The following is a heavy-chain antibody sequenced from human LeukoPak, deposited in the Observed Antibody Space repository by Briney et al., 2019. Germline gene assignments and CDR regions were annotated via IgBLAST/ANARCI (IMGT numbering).Heavy chain of an antibody. J-gene: IGHJ4*02. Sequence: ASVKVSCKASGYTFTGYYMHWVRQAPGQGLEWMGIINPSGGSTSYAQKFQGRVTMTRDTSTSTVYMELSSLRSEDTAVYYCARDPHDSPGYDSSGYLFDYWGQGTLVTVSS. D-gene: IGHD3-22*01. CDR3: ARDPHDSPGYDSSGYLFDY. CDR2: INPSGGST. CDR1: GYTFTGYY. V-gene: IGHV1-46*01.